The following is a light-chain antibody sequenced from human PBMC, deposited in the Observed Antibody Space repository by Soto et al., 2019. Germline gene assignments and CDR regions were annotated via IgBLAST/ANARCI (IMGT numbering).Light chain of an antibody. V-gene: IGKV1-33*01. CDR2: DAS. CDR3: QHYDNLPSFT. J-gene: IGKJ3*01. Sequence: DIQMTQSPSSLSASVGDRVTITCQASQDISNYLNWYQQKPGKATKILLYDASNLETGVTSRFSGSGSGTDFTFTISSLQHEDIATYYCQHYDNLPSFTFGPGTKVDIK. CDR1: QDISNY.